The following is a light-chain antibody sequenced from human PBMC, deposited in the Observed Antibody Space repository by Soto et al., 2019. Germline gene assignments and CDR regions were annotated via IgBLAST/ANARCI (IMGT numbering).Light chain of an antibody. CDR1: QSVSRN. V-gene: IGKV3-15*01. CDR2: GAS. Sequence: EILLTHSPTTLSVSPWERATLSCRATQSVSRNLAWYQQKPGQAPRLLIYGASTRATAIPDRFSGSGSGTEFSLNISSLKYEDFAVYYCQHYNSWPPDTFGQGTKVDIK. CDR3: QHYNSWPPDT. J-gene: IGKJ2*01.